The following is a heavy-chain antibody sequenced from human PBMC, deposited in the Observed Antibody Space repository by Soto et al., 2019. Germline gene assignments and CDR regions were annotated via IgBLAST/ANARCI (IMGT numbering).Heavy chain of an antibody. V-gene: IGHV2-5*02. CDR1: GFSLGTSGVG. J-gene: IGHJ4*02. Sequence: SGPTLVNPTQTLTLTCTFSGFSLGTSGVGVGWIRQPPGKALEWLALIYWDDDKRYSPSLKSRLTITKDTSKNQVVLTMTNMDPVDKATYYCADGYCSGGSCHTPPFDYSGQQTLVTVSS. CDR2: IYWDDDK. D-gene: IGHD2-15*01. CDR3: ADGYCSGGSCHTPPFDY.